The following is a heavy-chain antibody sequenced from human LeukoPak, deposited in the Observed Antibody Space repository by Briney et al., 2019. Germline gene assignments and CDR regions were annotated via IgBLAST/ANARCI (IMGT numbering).Heavy chain of an antibody. CDR1: GGSFSGYY. J-gene: IGHJ4*02. Sequence: PSETLSLTCAVYGGSFSGYYWSWIRQPPGKGLEWIGEINHSGSTNYNPSLKSRVTISVDTSKNQFSLKLSSVTAADTAVYYCARRGDYVGGGSDYWGQGTLVTVSS. V-gene: IGHV4-34*01. CDR2: INHSGST. CDR3: ARRGDYVGGGSDY. D-gene: IGHD4-17*01.